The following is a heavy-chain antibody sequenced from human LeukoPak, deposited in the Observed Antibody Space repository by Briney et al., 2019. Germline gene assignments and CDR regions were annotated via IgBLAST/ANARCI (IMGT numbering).Heavy chain of an antibody. D-gene: IGHD3-10*01. J-gene: IGHJ3*02. CDR3: ARSDYYGSGSHTAFDAFDI. Sequence: PSETLSLTCTVSGGSFNNYFWSWIRRPPGKGLEWIGYIDDSGNTDYNPSLKSQVSISIAKSKNQFFLKLSSVTAADTAMYYCARSDYYGSGSHTAFDAFDIWGQGTRVTVSS. CDR2: IDDSGNT. V-gene: IGHV4-59*01. CDR1: GGSFNNYF.